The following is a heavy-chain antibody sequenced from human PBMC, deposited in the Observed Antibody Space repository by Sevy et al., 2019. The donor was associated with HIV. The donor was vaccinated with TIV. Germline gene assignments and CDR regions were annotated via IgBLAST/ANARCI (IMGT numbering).Heavy chain of an antibody. V-gene: IGHV3-7*01. D-gene: IGHD6-13*01. CDR2: TSQGGSEE. CDR1: GFTFSSSS. J-gene: IGHJ4*02. Sequence: GGSLRLSCAASGFTFSSSSMTWVRQAPGKGLEWVATTSQGGSEEYYVDSVKGRFTISRDNAKNSLYLQMNSLSAVDTAVYFCARFVSLGYWGQGTLVTVSS. CDR3: ARFVSLGY.